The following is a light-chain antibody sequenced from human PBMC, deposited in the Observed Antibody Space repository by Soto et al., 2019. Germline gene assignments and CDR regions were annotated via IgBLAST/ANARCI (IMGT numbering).Light chain of an antibody. CDR3: QQYGDSPLT. CDR2: GAS. CDR1: HRVRSSY. J-gene: IGKJ4*01. Sequence: EIVMTQSPATLSVSPGERATLSCRASHRVRSSYLAWYQQKPGQAPRLLIYGASSRATGIPDRFSGSGSETDFTLTISRLEPEDFAVYFCQQYGDSPLTFGGGTKVDIK. V-gene: IGKV3-20*01.